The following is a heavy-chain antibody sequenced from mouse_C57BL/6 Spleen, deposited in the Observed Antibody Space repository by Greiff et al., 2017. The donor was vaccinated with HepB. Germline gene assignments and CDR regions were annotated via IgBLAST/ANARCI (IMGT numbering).Heavy chain of an antibody. CDR1: GYTFTSYW. Sequence: VQLQQPGAELVKPGASVKLSCKASGYTFTSYWMHWVKQRPGQGLEWIGMIHPNSGSTNYNEKFKSKATLTVDKSSSTAYIQLSSLTSEDSAVYYCARYPVGYDYAFDYWGQGTTLTVSS. D-gene: IGHD2-4*01. CDR2: IHPNSGST. J-gene: IGHJ2*01. CDR3: ARYPVGYDYAFDY. V-gene: IGHV1-64*01.